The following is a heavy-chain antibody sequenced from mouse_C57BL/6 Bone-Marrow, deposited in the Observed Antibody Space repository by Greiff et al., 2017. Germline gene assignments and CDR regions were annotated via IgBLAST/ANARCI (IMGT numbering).Heavy chain of an antibody. CDR2: IDPATGNT. J-gene: IGHJ2*01. CDR1: GFNIKNTY. Sequence: VQLQQSVAELVRPGASVKLSCTASGFNIKNTYMHWVKQRPEQGLEWIGRIDPATGNTKYAPKFQGKATITADTSSNTAYLQLSILTSEDTDICYCASRDRLQCYFDYWGQGTTLTGSS. CDR3: ASRDRLQCYFDY. V-gene: IGHV14-3*01. D-gene: IGHD2-2*01.